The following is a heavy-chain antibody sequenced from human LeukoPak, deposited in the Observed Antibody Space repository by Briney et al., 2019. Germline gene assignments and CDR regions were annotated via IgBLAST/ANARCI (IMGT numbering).Heavy chain of an antibody. CDR1: GGSMTTYY. CDR3: ARDTPTGWGAFDI. Sequence: SETLSLTCSVSGGSMTTYYWSWIRQPAGKGLQWIGRIYTSGSTNYNPSLKSRVTMSIDTSKNQFSLNLSSVTAADTAVYYCARDTPTGWGAFDIWGQGTMVTVSS. J-gene: IGHJ3*02. D-gene: IGHD7-27*01. CDR2: IYTSGST. V-gene: IGHV4-4*07.